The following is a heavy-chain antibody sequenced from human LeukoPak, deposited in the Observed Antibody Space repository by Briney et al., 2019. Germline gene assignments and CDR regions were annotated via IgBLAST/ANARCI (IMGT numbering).Heavy chain of an antibody. CDR3: ARVAGYCSSTSCYALTGYYGMDV. D-gene: IGHD2-2*01. CDR1: GFTFSSYW. Sequence: GGSLRLSCAASGFTFSSYWMHWVRQAPGKGLVWVSRINSDGSSTSYADSVKGRFTISRDNAKNTLYLQMNSLRAEDMAVYYCARVAGYCSSTSCYALTGYYGMDVWGQGTTVTVSS. CDR2: INSDGSST. J-gene: IGHJ6*02. V-gene: IGHV3-74*01.